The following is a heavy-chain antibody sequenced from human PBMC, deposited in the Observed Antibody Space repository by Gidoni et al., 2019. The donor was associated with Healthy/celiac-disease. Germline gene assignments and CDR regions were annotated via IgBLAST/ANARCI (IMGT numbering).Heavy chain of an antibody. J-gene: IGHJ4*02. CDR2: IIPIFGTA. CDR3: AREGVYYDSSGYNFDY. Sequence: QVQLVQSGAAVKKPGSSVKVSCKASGGTFSSYAISWVRQAPGQGLEWMGGIIPIFGTANYAQKFQGRVTITADESTSTAYMELSSLRSEDTAVYYCAREGVYYDSSGYNFDYWGQGTLVTVSS. V-gene: IGHV1-69*19. D-gene: IGHD3-22*01. CDR1: GGTFSSYA.